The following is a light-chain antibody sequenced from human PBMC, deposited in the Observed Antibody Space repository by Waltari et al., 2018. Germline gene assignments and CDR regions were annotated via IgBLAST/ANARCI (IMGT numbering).Light chain of an antibody. Sequence: EIVLTQSPGTLSLSPGERATLSCRARQSVTRSLAWYQQKPGQAPRILIYGASSRATGVPDRFSGSGSGTDLKLSISRLEPEDFAVYYCQHYVRLPVSFGQGTKVEIK. J-gene: IGKJ1*01. V-gene: IGKV3-20*01. CDR1: QSVTRS. CDR3: QHYVRLPVS. CDR2: GAS.